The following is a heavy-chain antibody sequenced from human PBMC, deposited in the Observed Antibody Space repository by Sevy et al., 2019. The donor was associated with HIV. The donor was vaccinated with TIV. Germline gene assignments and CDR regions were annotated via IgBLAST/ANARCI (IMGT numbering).Heavy chain of an antibody. CDR3: ARDGIRRDYYHGMDV. V-gene: IGHV4-61*02. Sequence: SETLSLTCTVSGDSISSGNHWWSWIRQPAGKGLEWIGRVYSSGRTMYNSSLKSRVTMSVDTSKIQFSMMVSFLIAADTAIDYCARDGIRRDYYHGMDVWGQGTTVTVSS. J-gene: IGHJ6*02. CDR2: VYSSGRT. CDR1: GDSISSGNHW. D-gene: IGHD3-10*01.